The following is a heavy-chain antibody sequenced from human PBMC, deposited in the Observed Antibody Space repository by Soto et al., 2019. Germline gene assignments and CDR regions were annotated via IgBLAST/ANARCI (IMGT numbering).Heavy chain of an antibody. V-gene: IGHV3-73*02. CDR3: TRHMSSGFYSNWFVT. CDR1: GFTFSGSA. D-gene: IGHD6-19*01. Sequence: EVQLVESVGGLVQPGGSLKLSCAASGFTFSGSAMHLVRQASGKGLEWVGRIRSKANSYATAYAASVKGRFTISRDESKNTAFLQMNSRKTEDTAVYYCTRHMSSGFYSNWFVTWGQGTLVTVSS. J-gene: IGHJ5*02. CDR2: IRSKANSYAT.